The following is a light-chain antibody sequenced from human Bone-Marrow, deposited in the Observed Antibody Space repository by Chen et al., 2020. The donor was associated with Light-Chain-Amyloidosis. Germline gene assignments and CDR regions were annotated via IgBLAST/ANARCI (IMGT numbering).Light chain of an antibody. CDR1: SGDDLPTKY. Sequence: ELTQPPSVSVSPGQTARITCSGDDLPTKYAYWYQQTPGQAPRTLIYGTNSRSSGVPDRFSGSILGNKAALTITGAQADDESDYYCVLYMGSGIWVFGGGTKLTVL. CDR2: GTN. V-gene: IGLV8-61*01. J-gene: IGLJ3*02. CDR3: VLYMGSGIWV.